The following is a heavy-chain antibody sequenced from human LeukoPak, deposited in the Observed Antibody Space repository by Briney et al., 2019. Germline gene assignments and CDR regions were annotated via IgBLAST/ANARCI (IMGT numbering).Heavy chain of an antibody. V-gene: IGHV4-34*01. D-gene: IGHD6-13*01. CDR2: INHSGST. Sequence: SGTLSLTCAVYGGSFSGYYWSWIRQPPGKGLEWIGEINHSGSTNYNPSLKSRVTISVDTSKNQFSLKLSSVTAADTAVYYCARLLRYSSSPLNYWGQGTLVTVSS. J-gene: IGHJ4*02. CDR3: ARLLRYSSSPLNY. CDR1: GGSFSGYY.